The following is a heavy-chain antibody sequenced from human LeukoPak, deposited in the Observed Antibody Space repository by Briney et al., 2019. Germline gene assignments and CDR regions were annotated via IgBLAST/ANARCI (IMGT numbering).Heavy chain of an antibody. V-gene: IGHV3-15*01. Sequence: GGSLRLSCAASGFTLNNAWMSRVRQAPGKGLEWLGRIKRETDGGTIDYAAPVKGRFTISRDDSRNTLYLQMDSLKIEDTAVYYCTTDRYYDNSELQFQHWGQGTLDTVSS. CDR3: TTDRYYDNSELQFQH. D-gene: IGHD3-22*01. CDR2: IKRETDGGTI. J-gene: IGHJ1*01. CDR1: GFTLNNAW.